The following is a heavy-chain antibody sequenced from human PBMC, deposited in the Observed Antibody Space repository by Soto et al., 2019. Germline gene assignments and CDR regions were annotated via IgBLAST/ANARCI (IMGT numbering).Heavy chain of an antibody. D-gene: IGHD3-22*01. CDR2: IWYDGSNK. V-gene: IGHV3-33*01. CDR1: GFTFSSYG. CDR3: ARDLTTEPYYYYYGMDV. J-gene: IGHJ6*02. Sequence: QLQLVESGGGVVQPGRSLRLSCAASGFTFSSYGMHWVRQAPGKGLEWVAVIWYDGSNKYYADSVKGRFTISRDNSKNTLYLQMNSLRAEDTAVYYCARDLTTEPYYYYYGMDVWGQGTTVTVSS.